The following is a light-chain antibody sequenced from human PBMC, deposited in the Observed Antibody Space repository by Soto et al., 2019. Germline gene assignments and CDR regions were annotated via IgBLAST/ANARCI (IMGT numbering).Light chain of an antibody. V-gene: IGKV2-28*01. Sequence: DIVMTQSPLSLPVTPGEPASISCRSSQSLLHSNGYNYLDWYLQKPGQSPQLLIYLGSNRASGVPVRFSGSGSGTDFTLKISRVEAEDVGVYYCMQALQKELTFGGGTKVEIK. CDR1: QSLLHSNGYNY. CDR2: LGS. CDR3: MQALQKELT. J-gene: IGKJ4*01.